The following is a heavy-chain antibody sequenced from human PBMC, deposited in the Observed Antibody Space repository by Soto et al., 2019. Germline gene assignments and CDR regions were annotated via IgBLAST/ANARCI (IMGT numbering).Heavy chain of an antibody. Sequence: GGSLRLSCAASGFTLSNYGMTWVRQAPGKGLEWVSAIRAYGGGTTYADSVKGRFTISRDDSQNTLYLQMNSLRAEDTAVYYCAKDQGLWYLGLWGRGTLVTVSS. CDR1: GFTLSNYG. CDR2: IRAYGGGT. J-gene: IGHJ2*01. V-gene: IGHV3-23*01. CDR3: AKDQGLWYLGL.